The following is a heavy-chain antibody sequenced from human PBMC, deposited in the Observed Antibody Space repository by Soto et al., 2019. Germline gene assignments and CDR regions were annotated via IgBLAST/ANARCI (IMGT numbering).Heavy chain of an antibody. CDR2: ISSSGDST. CDR3: AKDLIPLLN. D-gene: IGHD3-16*01. V-gene: IGHV3-23*01. J-gene: IGHJ4*02. Sequence: GGSLRLSCAASGFTFSSYGMSWVRQAPGKGLEWVSGISSSGDSTYYADSVKGRFTISRDNSKNTLYLQMNGLRAEDTAVYYCAKDLIPLLNWGQGTLGTVSS. CDR1: GFTFSSYG.